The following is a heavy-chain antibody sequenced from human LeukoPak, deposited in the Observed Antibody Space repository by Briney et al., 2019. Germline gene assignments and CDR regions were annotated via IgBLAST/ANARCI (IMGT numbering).Heavy chain of an antibody. CDR1: GFKFNTHG. Sequence: GRSLRLSCAGSGFKFNTHGLHWVRQAPGKAPEWVAVIWFDGSNEYYADSVKGRFTISRDISKNTLYLHMNSLRAEDTAVYYCARDKEQRRSGYYYMDVWGRGTTVIVSS. V-gene: IGHV3-33*01. D-gene: IGHD6-25*01. CDR3: ARDKEQRRSGYYYMDV. J-gene: IGHJ6*03. CDR2: IWFDGSNE.